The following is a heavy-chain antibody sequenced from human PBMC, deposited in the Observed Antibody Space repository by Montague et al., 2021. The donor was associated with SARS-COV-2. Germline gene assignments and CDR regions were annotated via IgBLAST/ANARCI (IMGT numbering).Heavy chain of an antibody. CDR3: VRDGGNWYYFDY. D-gene: IGHD3-16*01. CDR2: IYASGST. Sequence: SETLSLTCSISGVSITGYYWNWVRQPAGKGLEWIGHIYASGSTNXSPSLKSRVRLSIDNPKNQFSLKLESLTAADTAVYYCVRDGGNWYYFDYWGQGALVTVSS. V-gene: IGHV4-4*07. J-gene: IGHJ4*02. CDR1: GVSITGYY.